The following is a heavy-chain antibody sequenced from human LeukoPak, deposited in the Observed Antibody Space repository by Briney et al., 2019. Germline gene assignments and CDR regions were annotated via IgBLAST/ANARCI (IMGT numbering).Heavy chain of an antibody. J-gene: IGHJ3*02. Sequence: GGSLRLACTASGFIFGDSAMSWVRQAPGKGLEWVGFIRSKAYGGTIEYAAAAKGRFIISRDDSTSIAYLQMNSLKTEDTAVYYCTRAQNVGVLDIWGQGTMVTVSS. CDR1: GFIFGDSA. CDR2: IRSKAYGGTI. CDR3: TRAQNVGVLDI. D-gene: IGHD1-26*01. V-gene: IGHV3-49*04.